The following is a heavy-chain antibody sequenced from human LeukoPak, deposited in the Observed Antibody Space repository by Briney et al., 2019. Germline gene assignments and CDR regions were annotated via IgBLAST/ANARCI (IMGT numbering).Heavy chain of an antibody. V-gene: IGHV4-34*01. CDR2: INHSGTT. Sequence: SETLSLTCAVYGGSFSGYYWSWTRQPPGKGLEWVGEINHSGTTNYNPSLKSRVTISEDTSKNQFSLKLSSVTAADTAVYYCARVDFWSGYYVYWGQGTLVTVSS. J-gene: IGHJ4*02. CDR3: ARVDFWSGYYVY. CDR1: GGSFSGYY. D-gene: IGHD3-3*01.